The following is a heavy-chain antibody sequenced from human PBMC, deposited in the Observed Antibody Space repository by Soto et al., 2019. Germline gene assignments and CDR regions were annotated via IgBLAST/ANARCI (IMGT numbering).Heavy chain of an antibody. CDR3: ARAEMTTAHTFDY. CDR1: GYTFTGYY. V-gene: IGHV1-2*02. Sequence: ASVKVSCKASGYTFTGYYMHWVRQAPGQGLEWMGWINPNSGGTNYAQKFQGGVTIAADESTSTAYMELSSLRSEDTAVYYCARAEMTTAHTFDYWGPGTLVTDSS. J-gene: IGHJ4*02. CDR2: INPNSGGT. D-gene: IGHD4-17*01.